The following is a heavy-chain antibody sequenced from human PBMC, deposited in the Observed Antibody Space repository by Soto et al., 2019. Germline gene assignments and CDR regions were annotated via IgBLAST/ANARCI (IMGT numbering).Heavy chain of an antibody. D-gene: IGHD4-17*01. CDR1: GGSISSYY. J-gene: IGHJ4*02. Sequence: QVQLQESGPGLVKPSETLSLTCTVSGGSISSYYWSWIRQPPGKGLEWIGYIYYSGSTTYNPSLKSRVSISVDTSKNQFSPKLSSVTAADTAVYYCARRYGDYFDYWGQGTLVTVSS. CDR2: IYYSGST. CDR3: ARRYGDYFDY. V-gene: IGHV4-59*08.